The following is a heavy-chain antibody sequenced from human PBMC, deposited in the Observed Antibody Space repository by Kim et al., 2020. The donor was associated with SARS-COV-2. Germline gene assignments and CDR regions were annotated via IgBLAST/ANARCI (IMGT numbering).Heavy chain of an antibody. J-gene: IGHJ4*02. Sequence: GGSLRLSCAASGFTLGNNVMSWVRQAPGRGLEWVSTIRTRASAETTYYADTVNGRFTVSRDISKNTLYLEISSLRADDTALYYCAKDRGGRDWPVFDAWGQGTLVTVSS. CDR2: IRTRASAETT. V-gene: IGHV3-23*01. CDR1: GFTLGNNV. CDR3: AKDRGGRDWPVFDA. D-gene: IGHD3-9*01.